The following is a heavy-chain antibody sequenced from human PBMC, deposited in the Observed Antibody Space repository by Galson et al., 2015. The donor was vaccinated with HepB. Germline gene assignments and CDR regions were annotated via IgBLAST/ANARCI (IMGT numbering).Heavy chain of an antibody. J-gene: IGHJ4*02. V-gene: IGHV3-64D*06. CDR2: ISSSGGST. CDR3: VKGWGYVPQMDDYFDY. CDR1: GFTFSSYA. D-gene: IGHD5-12*01. Sequence: SLRLSCAASGFTFSSYAMLWVRQAPEKGLDYVSGISSSGGSTYYADSVKGRFTVSRDNSKNTLYLQMNSLRAEDTAVYYCVKGWGYVPQMDDYFDYWGQGTLVTVSS.